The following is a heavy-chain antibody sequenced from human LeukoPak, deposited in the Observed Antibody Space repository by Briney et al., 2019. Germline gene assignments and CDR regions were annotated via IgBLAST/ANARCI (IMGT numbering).Heavy chain of an antibody. V-gene: IGHV1-8*01. CDR1: GYTFTSYD. CDR2: MNPNSGNT. J-gene: IGHJ5*02. CDR3: ARGQTGYSSSWYVLRVSQRNWFDP. Sequence: ASVKVSCKASGYTFTSYDINWVRQATGQGLEWMGWMNPNSGNTGYAQKFQGRVTMTRNTSISTAYMELSSLRSEDTAVYYCARGQTGYSSSWYVLRVSQRNWFDPWGQGTLVTVSS. D-gene: IGHD6-13*01.